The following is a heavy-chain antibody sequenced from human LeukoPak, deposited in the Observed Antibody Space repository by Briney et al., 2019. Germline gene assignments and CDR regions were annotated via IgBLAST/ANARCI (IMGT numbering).Heavy chain of an antibody. V-gene: IGHV4-59*01. Sequence: SETLSLTCTVSGGSISSYYWSWIRQWPGKGLEWIGYIYYSGSTNYNPSLKSRVTISVDTSKNQISLKLSSVTAADTAVYYCARSDRRGVYYYYMDVWGKGTTVTVSS. J-gene: IGHJ6*03. CDR2: IYYSGST. CDR1: GGSISSYY. CDR3: ARSDRRGVYYYYMDV. D-gene: IGHD3-10*01.